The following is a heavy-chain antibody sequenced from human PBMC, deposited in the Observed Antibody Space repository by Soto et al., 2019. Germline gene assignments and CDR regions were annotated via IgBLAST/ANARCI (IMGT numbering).Heavy chain of an antibody. D-gene: IGHD2-15*01. Sequence: EVQLVESGGGLVKPGGSLRVSCAASGFTFSTYNMNWVRQAPGKGLEWVSSISSTSSFIYYADSMKGRFTISRDNAKNSLALHMNSLRAEDTAVYYCARALRYCSGGICYPPPYYFDYWSQGTLVTVSS. V-gene: IGHV3-21*01. J-gene: IGHJ4*02. CDR1: GFTFSTYN. CDR3: ARALRYCSGGICYPPPYYFDY. CDR2: ISSTSSFI.